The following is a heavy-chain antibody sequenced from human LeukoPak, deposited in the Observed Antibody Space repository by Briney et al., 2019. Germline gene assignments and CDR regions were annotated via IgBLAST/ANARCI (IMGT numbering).Heavy chain of an antibody. CDR3: ASDDFWSGFPRPQDV. Sequence: PGGSLRLSCAASGFTFSSYEMNWVRQAPGKGLEWVSYISSSGSTIYYADSVKGRFTISRDNAKNSLYLQMNSLRAEDTAVYYCASDDFWSGFPRPQDVWGQGTTVTVSS. V-gene: IGHV3-48*03. D-gene: IGHD3-3*01. CDR2: ISSSGSTI. J-gene: IGHJ6*02. CDR1: GFTFSSYE.